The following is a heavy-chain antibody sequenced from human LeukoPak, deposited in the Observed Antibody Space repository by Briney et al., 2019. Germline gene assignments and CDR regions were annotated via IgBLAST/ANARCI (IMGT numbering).Heavy chain of an antibody. CDR1: GFTFSSYS. V-gene: IGHV3-21*01. Sequence: GWSLRLSCAASGFTFSSYSMYWVRQAPGKGLEWVSSISSSSSYIHSADSVRGRFTISRDNAKNSLFLQMNSLRAEDTAVYYCARDEWGDAFDIWGQGTMVTVFS. D-gene: IGHD1-26*01. J-gene: IGHJ3*02. CDR2: ISSSSSYI. CDR3: ARDEWGDAFDI.